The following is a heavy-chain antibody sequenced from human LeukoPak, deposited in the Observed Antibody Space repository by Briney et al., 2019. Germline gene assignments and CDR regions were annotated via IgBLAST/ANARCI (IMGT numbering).Heavy chain of an antibody. Sequence: ASVKVSCKASGYTFTSYGISWVRQAPGQGLEWMGWISAYNGNTNYAQKLQGRVTMTTDTSTSTAYMELRSLRSDDTAVYYCARDERYFDWGHYYYYYMDVWGKGTTVTISS. J-gene: IGHJ6*03. D-gene: IGHD3-9*01. CDR3: ARDERYFDWGHYYYYYMDV. CDR2: ISAYNGNT. V-gene: IGHV1-18*01. CDR1: GYTFTSYG.